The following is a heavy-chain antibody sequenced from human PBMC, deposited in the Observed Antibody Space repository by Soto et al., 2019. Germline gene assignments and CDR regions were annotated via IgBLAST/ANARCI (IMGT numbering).Heavy chain of an antibody. Sequence: PGGSLRLSCSASGLTFSNFNMNWVRPAPGKGLEWVSYISSSGSTIYYADSVKGRFTISRDNSKNTLYLQMNSLRAEDTAVYYCAKRSGYDSPDYYYYGMDVWGQGTTVTVSS. CDR1: GLTFSNFN. J-gene: IGHJ6*02. D-gene: IGHD5-12*01. CDR3: AKRSGYDSPDYYYYGMDV. V-gene: IGHV3-48*01. CDR2: ISSSGSTI.